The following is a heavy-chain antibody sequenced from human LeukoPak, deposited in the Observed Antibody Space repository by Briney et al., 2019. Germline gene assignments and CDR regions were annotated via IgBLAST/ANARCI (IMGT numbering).Heavy chain of an antibody. V-gene: IGHV1-58*02. Sequence: TSVKVSCKASGFTFTSSAMQWVRQARGQRLEWIGWIVVGSGNTNYAQKFQERVTITRDMSTSTAYMELSSLRSEDTAVYYCAAEGVMGGYEPFDYWGQGTLVTVSS. CDR2: IVVGSGNT. CDR3: AAEGVMGGYEPFDY. D-gene: IGHD5-12*01. CDR1: GFTFTSSA. J-gene: IGHJ4*02.